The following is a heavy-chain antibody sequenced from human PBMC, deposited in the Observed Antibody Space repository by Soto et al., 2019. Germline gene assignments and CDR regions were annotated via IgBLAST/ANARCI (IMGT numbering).Heavy chain of an antibody. CDR3: ARDPLSGWTEFDP. J-gene: IGHJ5*02. Sequence: SETLSLTCTVSGGSISSGGYYWSWIRQHPGKGLEWIGYIYYTGNTNYNPSLKSRVTISVDTSKNQFSLNLNSVTAADTAVYYCARDPLSGWTEFDPWGQGTLVTVSS. V-gene: IGHV4-31*03. CDR1: GGSISSGGYY. CDR2: IYYTGNT. D-gene: IGHD1-1*01.